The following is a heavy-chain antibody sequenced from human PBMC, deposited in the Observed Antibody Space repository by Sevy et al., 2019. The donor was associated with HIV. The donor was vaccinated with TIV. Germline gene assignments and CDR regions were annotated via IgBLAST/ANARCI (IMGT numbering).Heavy chain of an antibody. D-gene: IGHD3-10*01. CDR3: ARPYGSGSWEAFDI. J-gene: IGHJ3*02. Sequence: GGSLRLSCSASGFTFSTYTMNWVRQAPGKGLEWVSSISSSANYIYYADSLKGRLTISSDNAKYSLYLQMNSLRAEDTAVYYCARPYGSGSWEAFDIWGQGTMVTVSS. V-gene: IGHV3-21*01. CDR1: GFTFSTYT. CDR2: ISSSANYI.